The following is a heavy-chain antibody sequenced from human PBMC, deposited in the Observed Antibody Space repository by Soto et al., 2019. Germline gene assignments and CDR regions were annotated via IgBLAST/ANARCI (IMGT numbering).Heavy chain of an antibody. V-gene: IGHV1-18*01. CDR2: ISAYNGNT. J-gene: IGHJ6*02. D-gene: IGHD3-22*01. Sequence: ASVKVSCKASGYTFTSYGISWVRQAPGQGLEWMGWISAYNGNTNYAQKLQGRVTMTTETSTSTAYMELRSLRSDETAVYYCARGHRKLSPWYYYDSSGYPYYYYGMDVWGQGTTVTVSS. CDR3: ARGHRKLSPWYYYDSSGYPYYYYGMDV. CDR1: GYTFTSYG.